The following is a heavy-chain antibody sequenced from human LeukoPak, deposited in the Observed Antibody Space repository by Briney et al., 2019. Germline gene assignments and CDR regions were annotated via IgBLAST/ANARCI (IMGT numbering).Heavy chain of an antibody. CDR1: ALTFSSYW. J-gene: IGHJ4*02. Sequence: GGSLSLSCAASALTFSSYWMTWARQTPGDGLEWVANINRDRSEKYYVDSVKGRFTISRDNAKNSLCLQMNSLRVEDTAVYYCARGYSGSYDYWGQGTLVTVSS. D-gene: IGHD1-26*01. V-gene: IGHV3-7*04. CDR3: ARGYSGSYDY. CDR2: INRDRSEK.